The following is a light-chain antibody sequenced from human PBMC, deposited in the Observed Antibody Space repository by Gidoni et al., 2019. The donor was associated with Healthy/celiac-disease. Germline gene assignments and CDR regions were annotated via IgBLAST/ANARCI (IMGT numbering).Light chain of an antibody. V-gene: IGKV1-33*01. CDR1: QDISNY. J-gene: IGKJ4*01. CDR2: DAS. Sequence: DIQMTQSPSSLSASVGDRVTITCQASQDISNYLNWYQQKPGKAPKLLIYDASNLETGVPSRFSGSGSGTDFTFTISSLQPEDIATYYCQQYENLPLTLGGGTKVEIK. CDR3: QQYENLPLT.